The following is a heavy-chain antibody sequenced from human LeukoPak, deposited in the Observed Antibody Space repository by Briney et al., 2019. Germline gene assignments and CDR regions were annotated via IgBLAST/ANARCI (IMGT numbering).Heavy chain of an antibody. CDR2: IRFDGNNK. J-gene: IGHJ6*03. CDR3: ATHGSAHYYMDV. D-gene: IGHD2-2*03. V-gene: IGHV3-30*02. CDR1: GFTFSSYG. Sequence: PGGSLRLSCAASGFTFSSYGMHWVRQAPGKGLEWVAFIRFDGNNKYYADSVEGRFTISRDNSKNTLYLQMNSLRAEDTAVYYCATHGSAHYYMDVWGKGTTVTISS.